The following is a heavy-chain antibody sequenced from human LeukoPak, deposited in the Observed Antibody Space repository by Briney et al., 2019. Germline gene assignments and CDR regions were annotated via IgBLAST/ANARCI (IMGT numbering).Heavy chain of an antibody. CDR2: IYPGDSDT. D-gene: IGHD6-13*01. Sequence: GESLKISCKGSGYRFSSYWIGWVRQMPGKGLEWMGIIYPGDSDTRYSPSFQGQVTISADKSISTAYLQWSSLKASDTAMYYCARAPAAAGTSPSLDYWGQGTLVTVSS. J-gene: IGHJ4*02. V-gene: IGHV5-51*01. CDR1: GYRFSSYW. CDR3: ARAPAAAGTSPSLDY.